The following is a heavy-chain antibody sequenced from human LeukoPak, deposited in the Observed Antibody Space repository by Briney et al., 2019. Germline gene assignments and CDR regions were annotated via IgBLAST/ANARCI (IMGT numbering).Heavy chain of an antibody. J-gene: IGHJ4*02. D-gene: IGHD3-22*01. CDR3: ARREYYDSSGYR. CDR1: GGSISSSSYY. CDR2: IYNSGST. V-gene: IGHV4-39*01. Sequence: PSETLSLTCTVSGGSISSSSYYWGWIRQPPGKGLEWIGSIYNSGSTYYNTSLKSRVTISVDTSKNQFSLKLSSVTAADTAVYFCARREYYDSSGYRWGQGTLVTVSS.